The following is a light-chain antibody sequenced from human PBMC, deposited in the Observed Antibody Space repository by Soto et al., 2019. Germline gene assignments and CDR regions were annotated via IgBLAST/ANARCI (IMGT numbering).Light chain of an antibody. Sequence: EIVLTQSPGTLSLSPGENATLSCRATQSVSATYLAWYQQKPGQAPRLLIYAASSRATDIPDRFSGSGSGTDFTLAISRLEPEDFAVYWCQHYGTSTRTFGQGTKVEIK. CDR2: AAS. CDR1: QSVSATY. CDR3: QHYGTSTRT. V-gene: IGKV3-20*01. J-gene: IGKJ1*01.